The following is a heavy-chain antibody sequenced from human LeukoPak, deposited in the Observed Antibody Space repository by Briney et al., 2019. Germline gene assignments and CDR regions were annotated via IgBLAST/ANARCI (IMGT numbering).Heavy chain of an antibody. D-gene: IGHD3-16*01. CDR2: IHFSETT. CDR1: GGSISSSY. V-gene: IGHV4-4*07. J-gene: IGHJ5*02. CDR3: ARGGFAPLDL. Sequence: PSETLSLTCTVSGGSISSSYWSWFRQPAGKGLEWIGSIHFSETTNNNPSLKSRVTLSLDTSKNRFSLNMTSVTAADKAAYYCARGGFAPLDLWGQGILVTVSS.